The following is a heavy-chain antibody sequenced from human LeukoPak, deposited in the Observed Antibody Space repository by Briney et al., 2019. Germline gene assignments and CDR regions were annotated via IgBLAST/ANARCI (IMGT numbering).Heavy chain of an antibody. J-gene: IGHJ4*02. Sequence: GGSLRLSCAASGFTFSSYAMSWVRQAPGKGLEWVSTFSGSGGNTYYADSVKGRFTISRDNSRNTLYLQMGSLRAEDMAVYYCARDAGYVRFDFWGQGTLATVSS. CDR1: GFTFSSYA. D-gene: IGHD5-18*01. CDR3: ARDAGYVRFDF. CDR2: FSGSGGNT. V-gene: IGHV3-23*01.